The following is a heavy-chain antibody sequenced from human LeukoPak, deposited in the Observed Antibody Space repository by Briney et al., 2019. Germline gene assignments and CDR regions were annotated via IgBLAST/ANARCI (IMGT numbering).Heavy chain of an antibody. J-gene: IGHJ4*02. V-gene: IGHV4-30-4*08. Sequence: SETLSLTCTVSGGSISSSSYYWGWIRQPPGKGLEWIGYIYYSGSTYYNPSLKSRVTISVDTSKNQFSLKLSSVTAADTAVYYCARKSIAAAGRIGYWGQGTLVTVSS. CDR2: IYYSGST. CDR1: GGSISSSSYY. CDR3: ARKSIAAAGRIGY. D-gene: IGHD6-13*01.